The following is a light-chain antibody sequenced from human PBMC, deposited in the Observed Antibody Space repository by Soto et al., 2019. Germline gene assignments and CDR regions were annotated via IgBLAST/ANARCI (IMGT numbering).Light chain of an antibody. V-gene: IGKV1-39*01. CDR2: AAS. Sequence: DIQITQTPSSLSASVGDRVTITCRASQSISSFLNWYQQKPGKAPKFLIYAASSLQSGVPSRFSGSGSGTDFTLTISSLQPEDFATYYCQQSYSSPRTFGQGTKVDI. CDR3: QQSYSSPRT. CDR1: QSISSF. J-gene: IGKJ1*01.